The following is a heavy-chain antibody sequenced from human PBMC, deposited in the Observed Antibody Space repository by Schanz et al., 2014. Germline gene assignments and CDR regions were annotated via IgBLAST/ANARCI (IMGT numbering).Heavy chain of an antibody. CDR1: GFTFSDYY. CDR2: ISDSGDST. CDR3: AREAPAATYRDS. J-gene: IGHJ4*02. V-gene: IGHV3-11*01. Sequence: QVQLVESGGGVVQPGRSLRLSCAASGFTFSDYYMTWIRQAPGKGLEWVSDISDSGDSTHYADSVKGRFTISRDNAKNSLYLQMNSLSAEDTAVYYCAREAPAATYRDSWGLGTLVTVSS. D-gene: IGHD2-2*01.